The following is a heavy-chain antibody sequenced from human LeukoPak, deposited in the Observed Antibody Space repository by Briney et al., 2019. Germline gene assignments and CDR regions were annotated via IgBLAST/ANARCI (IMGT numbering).Heavy chain of an antibody. CDR1: GYTFTNYY. CDR2: FNPSGGST. Sequence: ASVKVSCKASGYTFTNYYMHWLRQAPGQGLEWVGVFNPSGGSTSYAQKFQGRVTMTRDTSTSTVYMELSSLRSEDTAVYFCARVRDGYNDAFDIWGQGTMVTVS. CDR3: ARVRDGYNDAFDI. V-gene: IGHV1-46*01. J-gene: IGHJ3*02. D-gene: IGHD5-24*01.